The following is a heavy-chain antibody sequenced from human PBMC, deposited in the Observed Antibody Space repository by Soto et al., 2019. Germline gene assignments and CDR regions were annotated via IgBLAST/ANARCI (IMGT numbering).Heavy chain of an antibody. Sequence: EVQLVESGGGLVKPGGSLRLSCAASGFTFSSYSMNWVRQAPGKGLEWVSSISSSSSYIYYADSVRGRFTISRDNAKNSLYLQMNSLRAEDTAVYYCARPNEETTVTTRSNYYYYYGMDVWGQGTTVTVSS. D-gene: IGHD4-17*01. CDR1: GFTFSSYS. CDR2: ISSSSSYI. J-gene: IGHJ6*02. V-gene: IGHV3-21*01. CDR3: ARPNEETTVTTRSNYYYYYGMDV.